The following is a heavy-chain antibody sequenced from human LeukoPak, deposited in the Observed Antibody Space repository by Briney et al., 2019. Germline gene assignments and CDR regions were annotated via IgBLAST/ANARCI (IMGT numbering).Heavy chain of an antibody. CDR2: ISGSGTST. D-gene: IGHD1-26*01. CDR1: GFTFTGNA. V-gene: IGHV3-23*01. Sequence: PGGSLRLSCAASGFTFTGNAMSWVRQAPGKGLEWVSGISGSGTSTYYADSVKGRFTISRDNARDTLYLQMNGLRAEDTAVYYCAKRNSGSYWGLFDYWGQGTLVTVSS. J-gene: IGHJ4*02. CDR3: AKRNSGSYWGLFDY.